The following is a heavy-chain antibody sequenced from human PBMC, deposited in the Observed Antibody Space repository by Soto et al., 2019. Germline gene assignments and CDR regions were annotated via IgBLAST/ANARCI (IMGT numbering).Heavy chain of an antibody. D-gene: IGHD3-10*01. V-gene: IGHV5-51*01. CDR1: GYTFGTFW. J-gene: IGHJ5*02. CDR2: IYPEDSET. Sequence: GESLKICCNGAGYTFGTFWIAWGRQMPGKGLEWMGMIYPEDSETKYSPSFEGQVTFSADKSVKTAYLQWTSLKASDTAIYYCARTYCTAPSCYNNWFDPWGQGTLVTVSS. CDR3: ARTYCTAPSCYNNWFDP.